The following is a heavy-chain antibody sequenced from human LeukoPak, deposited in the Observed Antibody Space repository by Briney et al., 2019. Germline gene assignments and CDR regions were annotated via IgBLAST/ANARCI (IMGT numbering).Heavy chain of an antibody. CDR2: INHSGST. Sequence: SETLSLTCAVYGGSFSGYYWSWIRQPPGKGLEWIGEINHSGSTNYNPSLKSRVTISVDTSKNQFSLKLSSVTAADTAVYYCARGLRYFDWPQQHPFNYWGQGTLVTVSS. CDR3: ARGLRYFDWPQQHPFNY. CDR1: GGSFSGYY. D-gene: IGHD3-9*01. V-gene: IGHV4-34*01. J-gene: IGHJ4*02.